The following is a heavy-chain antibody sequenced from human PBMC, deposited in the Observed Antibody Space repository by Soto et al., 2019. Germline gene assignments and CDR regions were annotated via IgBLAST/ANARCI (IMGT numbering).Heavy chain of an antibody. CDR1: GFTFSSYW. CDR3: ARGTMAPGLDY. J-gene: IGHJ4*02. CDR2: IRWDGSEE. V-gene: IGHV3-7*01. Sequence: EVQLVESGGGLVRPGGSLRLSCAASGFTFSSYWMNWVCQTPGKGLEWVANIRWDGSEEYYVDSLKGRFTIARDNSKNSLCMHMDSLRDEETAVYFCARGTMAPGLDYWGQGLLVTVSS. D-gene: IGHD3-3*01.